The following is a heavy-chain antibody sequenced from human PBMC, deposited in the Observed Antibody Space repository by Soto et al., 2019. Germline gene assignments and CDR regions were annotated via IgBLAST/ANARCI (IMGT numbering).Heavy chain of an antibody. V-gene: IGHV2-5*02. Sequence: SGPTLVNPTQTLTLACTFSGFSLSTSGVGVGWIRQPPGKALEWLALIYWDDAKRYRPSLKSRLTITKDTSKTQVVLTMTNMAPVDTATYYCALGMPGIAAAADYWGKGTLVTSPQ. CDR1: GFSLSTSGVG. CDR2: IYWDDAK. J-gene: IGHJ4*02. D-gene: IGHD6-13*01. CDR3: ALGMPGIAAAADY.